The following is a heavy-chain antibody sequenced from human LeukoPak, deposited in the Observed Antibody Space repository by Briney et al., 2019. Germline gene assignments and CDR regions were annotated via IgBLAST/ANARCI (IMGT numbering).Heavy chain of an antibody. CDR2: IRSKAYGGTT. CDR3: VRRGTGWPFDY. CDR1: GFTFGDYA. Sequence: PGGSLRLSCTVSGFTFGDYAMSWFRQAPGKGLEWVGLIRSKAYGGTTEYAASVKGRFTISRDDSKSIAYLQMNSLKTDDTAVYYCVRRGTGWPFDYWGQGILVTVSS. V-gene: IGHV3-49*03. D-gene: IGHD6-19*01. J-gene: IGHJ4*02.